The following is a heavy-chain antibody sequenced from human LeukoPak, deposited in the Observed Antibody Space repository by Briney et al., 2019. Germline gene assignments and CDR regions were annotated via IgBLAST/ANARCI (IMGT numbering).Heavy chain of an antibody. CDR3: VSRGDYYYFDY. D-gene: IGHD4-17*01. CDR2: ISYDGSNK. Sequence: GRSLRLSCAASGFTFSSYGMHWVRQAPGKGLEWVAVISYDGSNKYYADSVKGRFTISRDNSKNTLYLQMNSLRAEDTAVYYCVSRGDYYYFDYWVQGTLVTVSS. CDR1: GFTFSSYG. J-gene: IGHJ4*02. V-gene: IGHV3-30*03.